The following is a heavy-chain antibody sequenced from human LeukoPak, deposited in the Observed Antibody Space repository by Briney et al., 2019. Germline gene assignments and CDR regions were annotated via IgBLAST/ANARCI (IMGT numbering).Heavy chain of an antibody. D-gene: IGHD3-10*01. Sequence: SETLSLTCAVSGGSISSTSYYWAWIRQPPGKGLEWIGTIYYSGSTYHNPSLKSRVTMSVDTSRNQFSLKLSSVTAADTAVYYCARAHYGSGSYNWFDPWGQGTLVTVSS. CDR2: IYYSGST. J-gene: IGHJ5*02. V-gene: IGHV4-39*07. CDR1: GGSISSTSYY. CDR3: ARAHYGSGSYNWFDP.